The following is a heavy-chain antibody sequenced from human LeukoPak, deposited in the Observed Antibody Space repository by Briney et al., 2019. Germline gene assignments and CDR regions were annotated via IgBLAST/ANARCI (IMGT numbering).Heavy chain of an antibody. Sequence: ASVKVSCKASGYTFTSYYMHWVRQAPGQGLEWVGIINPSGGSTSYAQKFQGRVTMTRDTSTSTVYMELSSLRSEDTAVYYCAREEQLVPGDYWGQGTLVTVSS. J-gene: IGHJ4*02. CDR1: GYTFTSYY. D-gene: IGHD6-6*01. V-gene: IGHV1-46*01. CDR2: INPSGGST. CDR3: AREEQLVPGDY.